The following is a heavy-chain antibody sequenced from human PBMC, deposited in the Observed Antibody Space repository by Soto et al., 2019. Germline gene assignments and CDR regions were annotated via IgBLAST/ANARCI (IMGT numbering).Heavy chain of an antibody. CDR1: SGSISSEQR. CDR3: ARSFGWYAIDH. J-gene: IGHJ5*02. CDR2: IHHSGIT. V-gene: IGHV4-4*02. D-gene: IGHD6-19*01. Sequence: QMQLQESGPGLVKPSETLSLICTVSSGSISSEQRWTWVRQPPGKGLEWIGEIHHSGITNENPSLRGRVTMSVDKSKNQFSLKLNAVSAADTAVYFCARSFGWYAIDHWGQGSLVIVSS.